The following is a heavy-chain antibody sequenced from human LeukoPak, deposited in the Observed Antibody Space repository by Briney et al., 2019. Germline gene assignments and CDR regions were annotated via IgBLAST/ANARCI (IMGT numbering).Heavy chain of an antibody. J-gene: IGHJ4*02. V-gene: IGHV4-34*01. Sequence: PSETLSLTCAVYGGSFSGYYWSWIRQPPGKGLEWIGEINHSGSTNYNPSLKSRVTISVDTSKNQFSLKLSSVTAADTAVYYCETRIVGATPYFDYWGQGTLVTVSS. CDR1: GGSFSGYY. D-gene: IGHD1-26*01. CDR3: ETRIVGATPYFDY. CDR2: INHSGST.